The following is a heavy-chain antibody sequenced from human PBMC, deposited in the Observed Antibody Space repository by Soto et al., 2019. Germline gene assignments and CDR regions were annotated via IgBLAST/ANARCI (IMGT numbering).Heavy chain of an antibody. Sequence: QVQVVQSGAEVKKPGASVKVSCKASGYTFTSYAMHWVRQAPGQRLEWMGWINAGNGNTKYSQKFQGRVTITRDTSASTAYMELSSLRSEDTAVYYYARDVNDYGDYGYFQHWGQGTLVTVSS. CDR2: INAGNGNT. V-gene: IGHV1-3*01. J-gene: IGHJ1*01. CDR1: GYTFTSYA. D-gene: IGHD4-17*01. CDR3: ARDVNDYGDYGYFQH.